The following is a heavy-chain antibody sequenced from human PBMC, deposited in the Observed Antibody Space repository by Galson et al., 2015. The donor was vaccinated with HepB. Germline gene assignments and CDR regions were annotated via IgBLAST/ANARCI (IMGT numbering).Heavy chain of an antibody. Sequence: SLRLSCAASGFTFSSYGMHWVRQAPGKGLEWVAVIWYDGSNKYYADSVKGRFTISRDNSKNTLFLQMNSLRAEDTAVYSCARRCGGDCHDAYDIWGQGTMVTVSS. CDR1: GFTFSSYG. V-gene: IGHV3-33*01. CDR3: ARRCGGDCHDAYDI. CDR2: IWYDGSNK. D-gene: IGHD2-21*02. J-gene: IGHJ3*02.